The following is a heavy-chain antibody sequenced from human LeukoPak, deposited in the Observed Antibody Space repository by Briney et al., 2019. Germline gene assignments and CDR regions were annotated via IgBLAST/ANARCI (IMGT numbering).Heavy chain of an antibody. CDR1: GFSFTSYW. V-gene: IGHV5-51*01. CDR2: IYTGDTDN. J-gene: IGHJ5*02. CDR3: ARHQYYYDSSGLNWFDP. Sequence: GALLQISCEGSGFSFTSYWIGWVRPLPGKGMEWMGIIYTGDTDNRYSPSFQGQVTISADKSISTAYLQWSSLKPSDTAMYYCARHQYYYDSSGLNWFDPWGQGTLVTVSS. D-gene: IGHD3-22*01.